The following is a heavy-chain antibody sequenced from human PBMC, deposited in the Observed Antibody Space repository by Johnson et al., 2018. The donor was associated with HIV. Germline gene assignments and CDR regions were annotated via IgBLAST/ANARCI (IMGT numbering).Heavy chain of an antibody. J-gene: IGHJ3*02. V-gene: IGHV3-20*04. CDR3: ARDGDSDAFDI. D-gene: IGHD4-17*01. Sequence: VQLVESGGGVVRPGGSLRLSCAASGFTFDDYGMSWVRQAPGKGLEWVSAISGSGSTIYYADSVKGRFTISRDNAKNSLYLQMNSLRAEDTAVYYCARDGDSDAFDIWGQGTVVTVS. CDR2: ISGSGSTI. CDR1: GFTFDDYG.